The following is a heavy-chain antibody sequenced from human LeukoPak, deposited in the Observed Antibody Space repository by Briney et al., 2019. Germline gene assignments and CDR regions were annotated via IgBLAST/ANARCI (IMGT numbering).Heavy chain of an antibody. J-gene: IGHJ4*02. V-gene: IGHV3-30*03. D-gene: IGHD3/OR15-3a*01. Sequence: GGSLRLSCAASGFTFSSYGMHWVRQAPGKGLEWVAVISYDGSNKYYADSVKGRFTISRDNSKNTLNLQMNSLRAEDTALYYCARDRNFWPGSSGFDYWGQGTLVTVSS. CDR2: ISYDGSNK. CDR1: GFTFSSYG. CDR3: ARDRNFWPGSSGFDY.